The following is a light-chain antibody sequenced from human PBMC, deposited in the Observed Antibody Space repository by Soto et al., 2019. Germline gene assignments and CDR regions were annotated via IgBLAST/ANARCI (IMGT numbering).Light chain of an antibody. CDR1: QSFSSN. CDR3: QQYNNWPPLT. V-gene: IGKV3-15*01. Sequence: EIVMTQSPATLSVSPGERATLSCRASQSFSSNLAWYQQKPGQAPRLLIYGASTRATGIPARFSGSGSGTEFTRTISSLQSEEFAVYYCQQYNNWPPLTFGGGTKVEIK. CDR2: GAS. J-gene: IGKJ4*01.